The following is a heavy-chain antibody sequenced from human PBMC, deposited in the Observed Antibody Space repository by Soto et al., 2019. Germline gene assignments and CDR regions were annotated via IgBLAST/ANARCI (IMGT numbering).Heavy chain of an antibody. CDR2: MNPNSGNT. D-gene: IGHD2-8*01. J-gene: IGHJ6*03. Sequence: QVQLVQSGAEVKKPGASVKVSCKASGYTFTSYDINWVRQATGQGLEWMGWMNPNSGNTGYAQKFQGRVTMTRNTSKSTAYMELSSLRSEATAVYYCARQPLYAGHYYYYYMDVWGKGTTVTVSS. CDR1: GYTFTSYD. V-gene: IGHV1-8*01. CDR3: ARQPLYAGHYYYYYMDV.